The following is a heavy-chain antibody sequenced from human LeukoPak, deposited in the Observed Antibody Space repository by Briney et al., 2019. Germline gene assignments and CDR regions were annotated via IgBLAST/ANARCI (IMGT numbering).Heavy chain of an antibody. Sequence: ASVKVSCKASGYTFTSYGITWVRQAPGQGLEWMGWISAYNGNTNYAQKFQGRVTMTTDTSTSTAYMELRSLRSDDSAVYYCARDWGTIFGGYVDYWGQGPLVTVSS. J-gene: IGHJ4*02. CDR2: ISAYNGNT. CDR1: GYTFTSYG. CDR3: ARDWGTIFGGYVDY. V-gene: IGHV1-18*01. D-gene: IGHD3-3*01.